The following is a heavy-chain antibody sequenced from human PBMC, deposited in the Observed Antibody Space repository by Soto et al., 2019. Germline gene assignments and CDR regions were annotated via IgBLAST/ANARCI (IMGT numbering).Heavy chain of an antibody. CDR1: GGSFSGYY. Sequence: SETLSLTCAVYGGSFSGYYWSWIRQPPGKGLEWIGENNHSGSTNYSPSLKSRVTISVDTSKNQFSLKLTSVTAADTAVYYCARGRKELVLAYYNYYGMDVWGQGTTVTVSS. J-gene: IGHJ6*02. CDR3: ARGRKELVLAYYNYYGMDV. D-gene: IGHD6-13*01. CDR2: NNHSGST. V-gene: IGHV4-34*01.